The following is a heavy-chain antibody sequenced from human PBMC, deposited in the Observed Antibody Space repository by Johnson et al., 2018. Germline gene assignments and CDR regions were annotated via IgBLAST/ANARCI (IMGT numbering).Heavy chain of an antibody. Sequence: VQLVQSGGGLVQPGGSLRLSCAASGFTFSSYAMSWVRQAPGKGLEWVSAISGSGGSTYYADSVKGRFTISRDSSKNTLYLQMNSLRAEDTAVYYCARGVRFLPDYYYYDYMDVWGKGTTVTVSS. V-gene: IGHV3-23*04. CDR2: ISGSGGST. D-gene: IGHD3-3*01. J-gene: IGHJ6*03. CDR3: ARGVRFLPDYYYYDYMDV. CDR1: GFTFSSYA.